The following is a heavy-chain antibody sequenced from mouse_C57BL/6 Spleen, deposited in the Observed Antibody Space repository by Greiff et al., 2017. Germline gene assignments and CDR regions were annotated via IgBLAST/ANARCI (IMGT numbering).Heavy chain of an antibody. V-gene: IGHV1-58*01. D-gene: IGHD4-1*01. CDR3: SRGRNWDEGYAMDY. J-gene: IGHJ4*01. Sequence: VQLQQSGAELVRPGSSVKMSCKTSGYTFTSYGINWVKQRPGQGLEWIGYIYIGNGYTEYNEKFKGKATLTSDTSSSTAYMQLSSLTSEDSAIDFCSRGRNWDEGYAMDYWGQGTSVTVSS. CDR1: GYTFTSYG. CDR2: IYIGNGYT.